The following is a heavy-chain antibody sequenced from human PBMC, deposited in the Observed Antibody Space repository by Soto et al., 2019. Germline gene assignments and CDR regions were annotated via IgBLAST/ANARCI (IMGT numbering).Heavy chain of an antibody. CDR1: GGTFSSYA. CDR2: IIPIFGTA. CDR3: ARDLRRTTVVNNWFDP. J-gene: IGHJ5*02. V-gene: IGHV1-69*12. Sequence: QVQLVQSGAEVKKPGSSVKVSCKASGGTFSSYAISWVRQSPGQGLEWMGGIIPIFGTANYAQKFQGRVTITADESTSTAYMELISLRSEDTAVYYCARDLRRTTVVNNWFDPWGQGTLVTVSS. D-gene: IGHD4-17*01.